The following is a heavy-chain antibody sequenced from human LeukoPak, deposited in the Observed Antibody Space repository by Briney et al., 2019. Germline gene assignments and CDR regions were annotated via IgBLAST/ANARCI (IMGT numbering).Heavy chain of an antibody. CDR2: IYHSGST. D-gene: IGHD3-22*01. J-gene: IGHJ4*02. Sequence: PSGTLSLTCAVSGGSISSSNWWSWVRPPPGKGLEWIGEIYHSGSTNYNPSLRSRVTISVDKSKNQFSLKLSSVTAADTAVYYCASFNYYDSSGYYSWGQGTLVTVSS. CDR1: GGSISSSNW. CDR3: ASFNYYDSSGYYS. V-gene: IGHV4-4*02.